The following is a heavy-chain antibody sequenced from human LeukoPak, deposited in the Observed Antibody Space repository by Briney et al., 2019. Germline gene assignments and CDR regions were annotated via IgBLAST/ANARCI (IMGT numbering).Heavy chain of an antibody. Sequence: ASVKVSCKASGYTFTSYYMHWVRQAPGQGLEWMGIINPSGGSTSYAQKFQGRVTMTRDTSTSTVYMELSSLRSEDTAVYYCAASSSAIGGPSYFDYWGQGTLVTVSS. CDR2: INPSGGST. D-gene: IGHD2-2*01. CDR3: AASSSAIGGPSYFDY. CDR1: GYTFTSYY. V-gene: IGHV1-46*01. J-gene: IGHJ4*02.